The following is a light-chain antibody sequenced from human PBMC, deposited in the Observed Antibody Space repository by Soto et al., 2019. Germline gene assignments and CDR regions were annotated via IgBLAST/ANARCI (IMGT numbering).Light chain of an antibody. V-gene: IGLV1-40*01. CDR3: CSYARSTTWV. CDR1: SSNIGAGFD. J-gene: IGLJ3*02. CDR2: EGS. Sequence: QSVLTQPPSVSGAPGQRLTISCAGTSSNIGAGFDVHWYQQLPGTAPKLMIYEGSKRPSGVSNRFSGSKSGNTASLTISGLQAEDEADYYCCSYARSTTWVFGGGTKVTVL.